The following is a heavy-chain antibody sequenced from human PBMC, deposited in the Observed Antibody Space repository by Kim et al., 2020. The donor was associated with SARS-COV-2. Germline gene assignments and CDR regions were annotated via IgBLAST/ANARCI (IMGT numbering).Heavy chain of an antibody. J-gene: IGHJ6*02. CDR3: ARTTRTLQNYDILTGYYICTECFGMDV. V-gene: IGHV1-69*04. D-gene: IGHD3-9*01. CDR2: IIPILGIA. CDR1: GGTFSSYA. Sequence: SVKVSCKASGGTFSSYAISWVRQAPGQGLEWMGRIIPILGIANYAQKFQGRVTITADKSTSTAYMELSSLRSEDTAVYYCARTTRTLQNYDILTGYYICTECFGMDVWGQGTTVTVSS.